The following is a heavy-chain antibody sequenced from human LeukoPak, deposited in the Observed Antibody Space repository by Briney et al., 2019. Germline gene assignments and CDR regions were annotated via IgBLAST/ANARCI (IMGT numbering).Heavy chain of an antibody. Sequence: PLASVKVSCKASGYTFTGYYMHWVRQAPGQGLEWMGWINPNSGGTNYAQKFQGRVTMTRDTSISTAYMELSRLRSDDTAVYYCARAVAGYYYMDVWGKGTTVAISS. CDR2: INPNSGGT. J-gene: IGHJ6*03. CDR1: GYTFTGYY. D-gene: IGHD2-15*01. V-gene: IGHV1-2*02. CDR3: ARAVAGYYYMDV.